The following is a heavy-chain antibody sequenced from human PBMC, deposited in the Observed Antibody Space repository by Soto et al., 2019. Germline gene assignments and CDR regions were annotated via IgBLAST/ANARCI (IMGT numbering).Heavy chain of an antibody. D-gene: IGHD7-27*01. CDR1: GGSISSGDYY. J-gene: IGHJ4*02. V-gene: IGHV4-30-4*01. CDR2: IYYSGST. CDR3: ASGAGARAYFDY. Sequence: LCGGSISSGDYYWSWIRQPPGKGLEWIGYIYYSGSTYYNPSLKSRVTISVDTSKNQFSLKLSSVTAADTAVYYCASGAGARAYFDYWGQGTLVTVSS.